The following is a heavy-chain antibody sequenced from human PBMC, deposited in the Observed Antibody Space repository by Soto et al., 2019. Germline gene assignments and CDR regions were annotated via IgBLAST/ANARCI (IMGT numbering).Heavy chain of an antibody. CDR1: GGTFSSYA. D-gene: IGHD1-7*01. CDR2: IIPIFGTA. V-gene: IGHV1-69*01. Sequence: QVQLVQSGAEVKKPGSSVKVSCKASGGTFSSYAISWVRQAPGQGLEWMGGIIPIFGTATYAQKFQCRVTTTAVESTSTAYMELSSLRSEDTAVYYCARDMRSGITGTFAYSRFDYWCQGTLVTVSS. J-gene: IGHJ4*02. CDR3: ARDMRSGITGTFAYSRFDY.